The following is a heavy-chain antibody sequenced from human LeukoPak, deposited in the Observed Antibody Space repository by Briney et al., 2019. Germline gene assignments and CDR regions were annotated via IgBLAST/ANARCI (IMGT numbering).Heavy chain of an antibody. CDR3: ARLHYYYGVDV. J-gene: IGHJ6*02. CDR2: MYFSGNS. CDR1: GGSFTSSSYY. Sequence: PSETLSLTCSVSGGSFTSSSYYWVWIRQPPRKGLELIGTMYFSGNSYYNPSLKSRVTISVDTSKKQFSLKLCSVTPADTSVYYCARLHYYYGVDVWGQGTTVTVSS. V-gene: IGHV4-39*01.